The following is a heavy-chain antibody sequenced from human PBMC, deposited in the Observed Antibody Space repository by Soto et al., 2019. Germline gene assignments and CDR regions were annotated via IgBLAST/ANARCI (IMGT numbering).Heavy chain of an antibody. J-gene: IGHJ6*02. Sequence: PSETLSLTCTVSCGSMSPYYWSWIRQPPGKGLEWIANIYYRGNTNYNPSFESRVTISIDTSKNQFSLKLNSMTAADTAVYYCARHSKKPGDFDCYYGMDVWGQGTTVT. V-gene: IGHV4-59*08. D-gene: IGHD3-3*01. CDR1: CGSMSPYY. CDR2: IYYRGNT. CDR3: ARHSKKPGDFDCYYGMDV.